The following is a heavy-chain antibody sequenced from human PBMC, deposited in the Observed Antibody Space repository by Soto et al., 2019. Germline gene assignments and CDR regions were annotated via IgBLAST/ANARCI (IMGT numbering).Heavy chain of an antibody. Sequence: QAQLVQSGAEVKQPGASAKVSCKASGYTFTSYYMFWVRQAPGQGLEWMGVINTSGRSPTSAQKFQGRVRMTCDTTTSTVYMGLSGQGPEDTARYYCMSAFLAMVRPRGCYDLDVWGQGTTVIVCS. V-gene: IGHV1-46*01. CDR3: MSAFLAMVRPRGCYDLDV. CDR2: INTSGRSP. J-gene: IGHJ6*02. CDR1: GYTFTSYY. D-gene: IGHD2-8*01.